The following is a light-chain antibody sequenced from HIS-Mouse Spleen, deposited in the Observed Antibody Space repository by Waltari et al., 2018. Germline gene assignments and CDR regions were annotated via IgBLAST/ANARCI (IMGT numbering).Light chain of an antibody. Sequence: IVLTQSPGTLSLSPGERATLSCRASQSVSSSYLAWYQQKPGQAPRLLIYGASSRATGIPDRFSGSGSGTDFTLTISRLEPEDFEVYYCRQYGSSPWTFGEGTKVEIK. CDR3: RQYGSSPWT. CDR1: QSVSSSY. V-gene: IGKV3-20*01. J-gene: IGKJ1*01. CDR2: GAS.